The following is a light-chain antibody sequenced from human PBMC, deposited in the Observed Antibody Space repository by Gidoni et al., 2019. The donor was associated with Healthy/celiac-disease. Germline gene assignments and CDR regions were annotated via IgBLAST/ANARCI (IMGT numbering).Light chain of an antibody. V-gene: IGKV3-15*01. CDR1: QSISSN. J-gene: IGKJ2*01. CDR3: QQYNNWPMYT. Sequence: EIVMTQSPATLSVSPRERATLSCRASQSISSNLAWYQQKPGRPPRLLIYGASTRATGIPARFSGSGSGTEFILTISSLQSEDFAVYYCQQYNNWPMYTFGQGTKLEIE. CDR2: GAS.